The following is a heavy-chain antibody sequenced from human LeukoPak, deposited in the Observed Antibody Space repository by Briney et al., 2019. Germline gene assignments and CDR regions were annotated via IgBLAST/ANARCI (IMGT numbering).Heavy chain of an antibody. Sequence: ASVKVSCKASGYTFTSYDINWVRQATGQGLEWMGWISAYNGNTNYAQKLQGRVTMTTDTSTSTAYMELRSLRSDDTAVYYCARDEGSPDAFDIWGQGTMVTVSS. D-gene: IGHD3-10*01. J-gene: IGHJ3*02. CDR2: ISAYNGNT. CDR1: GYTFTSYD. V-gene: IGHV1-18*01. CDR3: ARDEGSPDAFDI.